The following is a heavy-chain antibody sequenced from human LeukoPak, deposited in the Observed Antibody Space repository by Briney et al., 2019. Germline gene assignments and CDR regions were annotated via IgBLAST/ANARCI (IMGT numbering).Heavy chain of an antibody. J-gene: IGHJ6*03. CDR3: ASDSTRGHYYYYTDV. D-gene: IGHD2-2*01. V-gene: IGHV4-34*01. CDR2: IDHSGST. Sequence: PSETLSLTCAVYGGSFSGYYWSWIRQPPGKGLEWIGEIDHSGSTNYNPSLKSRVTISIDTSKNQFSLKLNSVTAADTAVYYCASDSTRGHYYYYTDVWGKGTTVTVSS. CDR1: GGSFSGYY.